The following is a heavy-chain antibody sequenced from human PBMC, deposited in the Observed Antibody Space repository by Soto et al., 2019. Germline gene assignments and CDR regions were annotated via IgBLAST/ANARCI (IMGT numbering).Heavy chain of an antibody. CDR2: INHSGST. J-gene: IGHJ3*02. Sequence: SETLCLTCAVFGGSFSGYYWSWIRQPPGKGLEWIGEINHSGSTNYNPSLKSRVTISVDTSKNQFSLKLSSVTAADTAVYHCASRRYYGSGSYYNPRDAFDIWGQGTMVTVSS. CDR1: GGSFSGYY. V-gene: IGHV4-34*01. D-gene: IGHD3-10*01. CDR3: ASRRYYGSGSYYNPRDAFDI.